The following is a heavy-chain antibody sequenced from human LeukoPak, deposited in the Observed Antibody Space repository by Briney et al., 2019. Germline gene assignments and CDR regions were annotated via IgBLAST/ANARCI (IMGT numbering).Heavy chain of an antibody. CDR3: ARSYDSSGYYPDAFDI. CDR2: INPNSGGT. D-gene: IGHD3-22*01. V-gene: IGHV1-2*02. J-gene: IGHJ3*02. Sequence: ASVKVSCKASGYTFTGYYMHWVRQAPGQGLEGMGWINPNSGGTNYAQKFQGRVTMTRDTSISTAYMELSRLRSDDTAVYYCARSYDSSGYYPDAFDIWGQGTMVTVSS. CDR1: GYTFTGYY.